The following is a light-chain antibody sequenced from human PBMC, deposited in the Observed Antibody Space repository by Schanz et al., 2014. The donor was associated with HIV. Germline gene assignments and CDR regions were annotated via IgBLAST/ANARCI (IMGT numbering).Light chain of an antibody. V-gene: IGLV2-23*01. CDR3: CSFAGTIWV. J-gene: IGLJ3*02. Sequence: QSALTQPASVSGSPGQSITISCTGTSSDIGNSNLVSWYQQHPGKAPKLLIFDGRKRPSGVSSRFSGSKSANTASLTVSGLQAEDEADYYCCSFAGTIWVFGGGTKLTVL. CDR2: DGR. CDR1: SSDIGNSNL.